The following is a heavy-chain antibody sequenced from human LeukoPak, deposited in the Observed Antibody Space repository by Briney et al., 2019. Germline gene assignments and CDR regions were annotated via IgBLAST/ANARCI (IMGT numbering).Heavy chain of an antibody. Sequence: GASVKVSCKASGYTFTSYAMNWVRQAPGQGLEWMGGIIPIFGTANYAQKFQGRVTITADESTSTAYMELSSLRSEDTAVYYCARDYGDYYYYMDVWGKGTTVTISS. D-gene: IGHD4-17*01. CDR2: IIPIFGTA. J-gene: IGHJ6*03. CDR1: GYTFTSYA. CDR3: ARDYGDYYYYMDV. V-gene: IGHV1-69*13.